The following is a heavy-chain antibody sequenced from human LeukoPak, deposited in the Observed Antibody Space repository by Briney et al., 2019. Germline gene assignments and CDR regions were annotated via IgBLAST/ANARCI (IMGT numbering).Heavy chain of an antibody. CDR2: INPNSGGT. J-gene: IGHJ4*02. V-gene: IGHV1-2*02. CDR3: ARDLLYGDALDY. D-gene: IGHD4-17*01. CDR1: GYTFTGYY. Sequence: ASVKVSCKASGYTFTGYYMHWVRQAPGQGVEWMGWINPNSGGTNYAQKFQGRVTMTRGTSISTAYMELSRLRSDDTAVYYCARDLLYGDALDYWGQGTLVTVSS.